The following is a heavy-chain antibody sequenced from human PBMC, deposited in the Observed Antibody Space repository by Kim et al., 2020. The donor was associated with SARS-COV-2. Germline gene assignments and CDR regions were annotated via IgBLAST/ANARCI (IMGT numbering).Heavy chain of an antibody. CDR2: ISSDAKDV. D-gene: IGHD2-21*01. V-gene: IGHV3-30*18. CDR3: AKEVWSSGRDY. CDR1: GFLITDYS. J-gene: IGHJ4*02. Sequence: GGSLRLSCVVSGFLITDYSIHWVRQAPGKGLEWLSVISSDAKDVYYADSVKGRFAMSRDISKNTVYLQLNTLRSEDTAVYYCAKEVWSSGRDYWGQGTLVSFSS.